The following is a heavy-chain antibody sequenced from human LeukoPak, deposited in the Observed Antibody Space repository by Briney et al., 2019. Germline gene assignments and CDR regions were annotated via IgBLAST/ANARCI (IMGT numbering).Heavy chain of an antibody. CDR2: LVSGGAP. D-gene: IGHD2-8*01. J-gene: IGHJ4*02. CDR3: ARQLGSCTRGTCYFDF. CDR1: GFTFSSYA. V-gene: IGHV3-23*01. Sequence: GGSLRLSCPASGFTFSSYAMSWVRQAPGKGLEWVSALVSGGAPYYADSVKGRFTMSRDNSKNSLYLQMNSLRAEDTAVYYCARQLGSCTRGTCYFDFWGQGTLVTVSS.